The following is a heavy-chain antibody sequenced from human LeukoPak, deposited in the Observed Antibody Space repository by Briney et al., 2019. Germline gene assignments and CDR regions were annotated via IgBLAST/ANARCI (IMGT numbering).Heavy chain of an antibody. CDR2: ISGSGDNT. J-gene: IGHJ6*03. CDR1: GFTFSGFA. V-gene: IGHV3-23*01. CDR3: AKDSSSYDWGYMDV. D-gene: IGHD3-22*01. Sequence: GGSLRLSCAASGFTFSGFAMSWVRRTPGKGLEWVSGISGSGDNTLYAASVKGRFTISRDNSKNTLYLEMNSLRAEDTAVYYCAKDSSSYDWGYMDVWDKGTTVTISS.